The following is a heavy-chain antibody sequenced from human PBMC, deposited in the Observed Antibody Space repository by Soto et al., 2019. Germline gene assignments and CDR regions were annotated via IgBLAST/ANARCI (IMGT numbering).Heavy chain of an antibody. J-gene: IGHJ5*02. D-gene: IGHD6-13*01. V-gene: IGHV4-34*01. Sequence: ETLALTCAVFGASFSDSYWSGIRQSPEKGLEWIGEITNSGSTYYNPSLKSRVTISGDTSKNQFSLEVRSVTAADTAVYFCARGVVMAAAAHGNWFDPWGQGTLVTVSS. CDR3: ARGVVMAAAAHGNWFDP. CDR1: GASFSDSY. CDR2: ITNSGST.